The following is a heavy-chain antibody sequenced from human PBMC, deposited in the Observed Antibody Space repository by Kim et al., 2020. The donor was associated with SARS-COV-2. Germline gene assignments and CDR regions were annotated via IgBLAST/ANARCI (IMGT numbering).Heavy chain of an antibody. J-gene: IGHJ4*02. CDR3: AREAVAGSFDH. D-gene: IGHD6-19*01. Sequence: NQRSSTKFQARVSITSDTCANTAYLELSGLRSEDTAVYYCAREAVAGSFDHWGQGTLVTVSS. V-gene: IGHV1-3*01. CDR2: NQ.